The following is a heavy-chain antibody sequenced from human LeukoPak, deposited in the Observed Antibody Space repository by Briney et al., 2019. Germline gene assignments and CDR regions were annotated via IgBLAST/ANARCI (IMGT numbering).Heavy chain of an antibody. D-gene: IGHD4-11*01. Sequence: SETLSLTRAVYGGSFSGYYWSWIRQPPGKGLEWIGEISHSGSTDYNPSLKSRVTISADTSKNQFSLKLSSVTAADTAVYYCARIDYSDYENDAFDIWGQGTMVTVSS. CDR1: GGSFSGYY. V-gene: IGHV4-34*01. J-gene: IGHJ3*02. CDR2: ISHSGST. CDR3: ARIDYSDYENDAFDI.